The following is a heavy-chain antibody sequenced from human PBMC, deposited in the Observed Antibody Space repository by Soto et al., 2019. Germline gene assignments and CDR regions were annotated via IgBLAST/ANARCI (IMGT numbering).Heavy chain of an antibody. CDR3: AREPQRWLQLHDAFDI. Sequence: SQTLSLTCAISGDNVSSNSAAWNWIRQSPSRGLEWLGRTYYRSKWYNDYAVSVKSRITINSDTSKNQFTLQLNSVTPEDAAVYYCAREPQRWLQLHDAFDIWGQGTMVTVSS. CDR2: TYYRSKWYN. J-gene: IGHJ3*02. D-gene: IGHD5-12*01. CDR1: GDNVSSNSAA. V-gene: IGHV6-1*01.